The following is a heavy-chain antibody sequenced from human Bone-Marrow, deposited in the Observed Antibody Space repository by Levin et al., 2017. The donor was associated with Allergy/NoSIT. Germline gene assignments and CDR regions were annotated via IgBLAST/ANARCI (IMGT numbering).Heavy chain of an antibody. J-gene: IGHJ4*02. V-gene: IGHV2-5*02. D-gene: IGHD6-19*01. CDR1: GFSLSPDTVG. CDR3: VHPMHPTGWHVIDY. CDR2: IYWDDDK. Sequence: ASGPTLVKPTQTLTLTCTFSGFSLSPDTVGVGWIRQPPGKALEWVALIYWDDDKRYSPSLESRVTITKDISKNQVVLSMTNMDPVDTATYYCVHPMHPTGWHVIDYWGQGTLVTVSS.